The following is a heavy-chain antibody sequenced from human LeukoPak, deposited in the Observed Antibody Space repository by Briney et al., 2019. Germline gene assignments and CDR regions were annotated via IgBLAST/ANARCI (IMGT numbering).Heavy chain of an antibody. D-gene: IGHD4-17*01. CDR2: ISWNSGTI. CDR3: ARVITVYNDYEEVAEYFQH. Sequence: PGGSLRLSCAASGFTFSSYWMSWVRQAPGKGLEWVSGISWNSGTIDYADSVKGRFTISRDNSKNSLYLQMNSLRAEDTAVYYCARVITVYNDYEEVAEYFQHWGQGTLVIVSS. CDR1: GFTFSSYW. J-gene: IGHJ1*01. V-gene: IGHV3-48*04.